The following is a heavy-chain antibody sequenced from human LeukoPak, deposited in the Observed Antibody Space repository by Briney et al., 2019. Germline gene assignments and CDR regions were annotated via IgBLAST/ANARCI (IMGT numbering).Heavy chain of an antibody. V-gene: IGHV4-61*05. D-gene: IGHD4-17*01. J-gene: IGHJ5*02. CDR3: ARAELSVTTGGVRFDP. Sequence: PSETLSLTCTVSGDSISSSSYYWGWIRQPPGKGLEWIGYIYYSGSTNYNPSLKSRVTISVDTSKNQFSLKLSSVTAADTAVYYCARAELSVTTGGVRFDPWGQGTLVTVSS. CDR1: GDSISSSSYY. CDR2: IYYSGST.